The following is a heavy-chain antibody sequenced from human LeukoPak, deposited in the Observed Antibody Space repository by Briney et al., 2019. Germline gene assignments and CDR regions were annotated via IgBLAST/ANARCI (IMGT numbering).Heavy chain of an antibody. Sequence: SQTLSLTCTVSGGSISSGGYYWSWIRQHPGKGLEWIGYIYYSGSTYYNPSLKSRVTISVDTSKNQFPLKLSSVTAADTAVYYCTRVVPAAAVDYWGQGTLVTVSS. V-gene: IGHV4-31*03. J-gene: IGHJ4*02. D-gene: IGHD2-2*01. CDR3: TRVVPAAAVDY. CDR1: GGSISSGGYY. CDR2: IYYSGST.